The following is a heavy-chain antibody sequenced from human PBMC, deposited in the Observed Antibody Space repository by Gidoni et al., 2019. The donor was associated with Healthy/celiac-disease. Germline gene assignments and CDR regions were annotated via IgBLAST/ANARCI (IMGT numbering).Heavy chain of an antibody. Sequence: QLQLQESGPGLVKPSATPSPTRTVAGGPISSYYWSWIRQPPGKGLAWIGYIDYSGSTNYNPSLKRRVTISVDTSKTQFSLKLSSVTAADTAVYYCARIIRGSYNAFDIWGQGTMVTVSS. J-gene: IGHJ3*02. V-gene: IGHV4-59*01. CDR3: ARIIRGSYNAFDI. CDR2: IDYSGST. D-gene: IGHD1-26*01. CDR1: GGPISSYY.